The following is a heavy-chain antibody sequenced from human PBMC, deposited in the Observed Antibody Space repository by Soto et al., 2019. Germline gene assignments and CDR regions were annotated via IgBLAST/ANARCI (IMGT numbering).Heavy chain of an antibody. CDR1: GYTFTNYG. CDR2: ISANNGST. D-gene: IGHD6-13*01. CDR3: ARDLRDSSSWYKGYYYYGMDV. Sequence: GASVKVSCKASGYTFTNYGLSWVRQAPGQGLEWIGWISANNGSTNYAQKFQGRVTMTTDTSISTAYMELSRLRSDDTAVYYCARDLRDSSSWYKGYYYYGMDVWGQGTTVTVSS. V-gene: IGHV1-18*01. J-gene: IGHJ6*02.